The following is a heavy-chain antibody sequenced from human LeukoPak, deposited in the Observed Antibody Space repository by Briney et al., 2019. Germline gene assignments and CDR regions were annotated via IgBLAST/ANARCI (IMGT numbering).Heavy chain of an antibody. CDR3: ARGWYGDCVGWWFDP. D-gene: IGHD4-17*01. CDR1: GYTFTGYY. Sequence: GASVKVSCKASGYTFTGYYMHWVRQAPGQGLEWMGRINPNSGGTNYAQKFQGRVTMTRDTSISTAYMELSRLRSDDTAVYYCARGWYGDCVGWWFDPWGQGTLVTVSS. CDR2: INPNSGGT. J-gene: IGHJ5*02. V-gene: IGHV1-2*06.